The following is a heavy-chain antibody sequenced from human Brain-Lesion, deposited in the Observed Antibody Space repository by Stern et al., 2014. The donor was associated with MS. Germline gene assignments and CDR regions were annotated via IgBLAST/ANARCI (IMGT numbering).Heavy chain of an antibody. CDR1: GYRFTSNW. V-gene: IGHV5-51*01. CDR2: IWPGDSDT. D-gene: IGHD6-6*01. Sequence: EVHLVEYGAEVKKPGESLKISCKGSGYRFTSNWIGWVRQMPGKGLEWRGIIWPGDSDTRYSPSFQGQVTISADKSISTAYLQWSSLQASDTAMYYCARRGDSSSSGFDYWGQGTLVIVSS. CDR3: ARRGDSSSSGFDY. J-gene: IGHJ4*02.